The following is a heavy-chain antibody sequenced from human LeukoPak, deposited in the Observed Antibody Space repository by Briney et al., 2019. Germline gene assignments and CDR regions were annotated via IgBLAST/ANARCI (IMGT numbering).Heavy chain of an antibody. CDR3: ARDRVAGHFDY. V-gene: IGHV4-61*08. Sequence: SQTLSLTCTVSGGSISSGDYYWSWIRQPPGKGLEWIGYIYYSGSTNYNPSLKSRVTISVDTSKNQFSLKLSSVTAADTAVYYCARDRVAGHFDYWGQGTLVTVSS. CDR1: GGSISSGDYY. CDR2: IYYSGST. D-gene: IGHD6-19*01. J-gene: IGHJ4*02.